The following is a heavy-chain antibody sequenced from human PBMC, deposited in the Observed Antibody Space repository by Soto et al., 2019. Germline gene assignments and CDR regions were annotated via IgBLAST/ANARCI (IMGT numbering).Heavy chain of an antibody. CDR2: IYYSGST. CDR3: ARAGGYDILTGYYNYYYYMDV. V-gene: IGHV4-59*01. CDR1: GGSISSYY. D-gene: IGHD3-9*01. Sequence: QSQTLSLTCTVSGGSISSYYWSWIRQPPGKGLEWIGYIYYSGSTNYNPSLKSRVTISVDTSKNQFSLKLSSVTAADTAVYYCARAGGYDILTGYYNYYYYMDVWGKGTTVTVSS. J-gene: IGHJ6*03.